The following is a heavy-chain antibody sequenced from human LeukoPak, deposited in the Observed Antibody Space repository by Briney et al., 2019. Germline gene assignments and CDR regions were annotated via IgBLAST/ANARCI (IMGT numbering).Heavy chain of an antibody. V-gene: IGHV3-48*04. CDR2: VSSSSSTI. Sequence: QTGGSLRLSRAASGFTFSSYSMNWVRQAPGKGLEWVSYVSSSSSTIYYADSVKGRFTISRDNAKNSLYLQMNSLRAEGTAVYYCARRGSNWSFDYWGQGTLVTVSS. CDR1: GFTFSSYS. CDR3: ARRGSNWSFDY. J-gene: IGHJ4*02. D-gene: IGHD4-11*01.